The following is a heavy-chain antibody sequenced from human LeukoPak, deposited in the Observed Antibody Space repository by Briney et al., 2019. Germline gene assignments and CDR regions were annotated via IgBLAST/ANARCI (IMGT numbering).Heavy chain of an antibody. D-gene: IGHD4/OR15-4a*01. J-gene: IGHJ4*02. CDR2: ISWNSVEK. CDR3: AKAVPATNYFDL. CDR1: GFTFSRDS. V-gene: IGHV3-9*01. Sequence: GGSLRLSCVGSGFTFSRDSMNWVRQAPGKGLEWVSDISWNSVEKRYAGPVRGRFTIFRDNAKNSLYLEMSSLKPDDTALYLCAKAVPATNYFDLWGQGTLVTVSS.